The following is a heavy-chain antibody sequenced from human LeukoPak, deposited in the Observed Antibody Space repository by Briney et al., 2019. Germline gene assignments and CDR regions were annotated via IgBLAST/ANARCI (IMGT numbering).Heavy chain of an antibody. D-gene: IGHD2-2*01. Sequence: ASVKVSCKASGYTFTSYDINWVRQAPGQGLEWMGWMNPNSGNTGYAQKFEGRVTITRNTPISTAYMELSSLRSEDTAVYYCARGLRYCSSTSCPELDDAFDIWGQGTMVTVSS. V-gene: IGHV1-8*03. CDR1: GYTFTSYD. J-gene: IGHJ3*02. CDR2: MNPNSGNT. CDR3: ARGLRYCSSTSCPELDDAFDI.